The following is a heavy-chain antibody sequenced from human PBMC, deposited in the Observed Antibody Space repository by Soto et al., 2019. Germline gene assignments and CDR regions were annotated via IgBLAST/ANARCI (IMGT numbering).Heavy chain of an antibody. V-gene: IGHV1-18*01. CDR1: GYTFSNYA. CDR2: ISAYSGKT. J-gene: IGHJ4*02. CDR3: TKDKPRWLHGPFDY. D-gene: IGHD5-18*01. Sequence: QVQLVQSGGELKKPGASVKVSCQAFGYTFSNYAISWLRQAPGQGPEWMGWISAYSGKTDYAPKFQDRLTLTTDTSTSTAYMELRNLRSDDTAVYYCTKDKPRWLHGPFDYWGQGTLVTVSS.